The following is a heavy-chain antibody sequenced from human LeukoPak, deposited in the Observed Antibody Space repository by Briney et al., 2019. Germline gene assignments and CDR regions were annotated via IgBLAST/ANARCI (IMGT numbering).Heavy chain of an antibody. CDR3: AKVVYAYFDY. V-gene: IGHV3-23*01. CDR2: ISGSGGST. J-gene: IGHJ4*02. CDR1: GFTFSSYW. D-gene: IGHD2-8*01. Sequence: GGSLRLSCAASGFTFSSYWMHWVRQAPGKGLEWVSAISGSGGSTYYADSVKGRFTISRDNSKNTLYLQMNSLRAEDTAVYYCAKVVYAYFDYWGQGTLVTVSS.